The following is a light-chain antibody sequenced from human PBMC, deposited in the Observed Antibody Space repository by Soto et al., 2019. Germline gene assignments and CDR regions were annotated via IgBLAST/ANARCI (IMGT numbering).Light chain of an antibody. Sequence: EIVMTQSPATLSVSPGERATLSCRASQSISSNLAWYQQKPGQAPRLLIYFASTRATGIPARFSGSGSGTEFTLTITSLQSEDFAVYYCQQYNNWPRTFGQGTKV. V-gene: IGKV3-15*01. CDR2: FAS. CDR1: QSISSN. CDR3: QQYNNWPRT. J-gene: IGKJ1*01.